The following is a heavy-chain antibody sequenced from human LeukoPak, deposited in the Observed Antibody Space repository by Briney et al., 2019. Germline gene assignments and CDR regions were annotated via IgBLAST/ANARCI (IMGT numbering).Heavy chain of an antibody. V-gene: IGHV3-30-3*01. D-gene: IGHD5-24*01. CDR3: ARATRRDGSPYYLDH. CDR2: ISYDGSNK. J-gene: IGHJ4*02. Sequence: PGRSLRLSCAASGFTFSSYAMHWVRQAPGKRLEWVAVISYDGSNKYYADSVKGRFTISRDNSKNTLYLQMNSLRAEDTAVYYCARATRRDGSPYYLDHWGQGTLVTVSS. CDR1: GFTFSSYA.